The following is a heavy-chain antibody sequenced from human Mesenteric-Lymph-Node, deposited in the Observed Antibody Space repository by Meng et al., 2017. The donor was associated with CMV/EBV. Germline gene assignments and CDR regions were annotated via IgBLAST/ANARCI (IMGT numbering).Heavy chain of an antibody. CDR1: GYCFPRHW. CDR2: IYSGDSDT. Sequence: SGYCFPRHWLGWVRRMPGTGLEWMVFIYSGDSDTRLRRSFQGQVTLSADKSIRTAYLQWSSLKASDTAMYYCARLRAVAGTVDYWGQGTLVTVSS. CDR3: ARLRAVAGTVDY. V-gene: IGHV5-51*01. D-gene: IGHD6-19*01. J-gene: IGHJ4*02.